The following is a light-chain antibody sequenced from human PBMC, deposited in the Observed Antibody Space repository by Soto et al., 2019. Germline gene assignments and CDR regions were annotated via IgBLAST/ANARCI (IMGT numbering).Light chain of an antibody. CDR3: CSYAGSYTFD. CDR2: DVS. V-gene: IGLV2-11*01. Sequence: QSVLTQPRSVSGSPGQSVTISCTGTSSDVGGYNYVSWYQQHPGKAPKLMIYDVSKQPSGVPDRFSGSKSGNTASLTISGLQAEDEADYYCCSYAGSYTFDFGAGTKLTVL. J-gene: IGLJ1*01. CDR1: SSDVGGYNY.